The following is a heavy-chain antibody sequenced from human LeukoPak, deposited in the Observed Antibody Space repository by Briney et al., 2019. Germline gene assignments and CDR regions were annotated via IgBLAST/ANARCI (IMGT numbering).Heavy chain of an antibody. CDR3: ARDRGCGTNCYSAFDI. V-gene: IGHV1-46*01. J-gene: IGHJ3*02. Sequence: ASMKVSCTASGYTFTSYYIHWVRQAPGQGLEWMGIINPSGGSTNYAQKFQGRVTMTRDTSTTTVYMELSSLRSEDTAVYYCARDRGCGTNCYSAFDIWGQGTMITVSS. CDR1: GYTFTSYY. D-gene: IGHD2-21*02. CDR2: INPSGGST.